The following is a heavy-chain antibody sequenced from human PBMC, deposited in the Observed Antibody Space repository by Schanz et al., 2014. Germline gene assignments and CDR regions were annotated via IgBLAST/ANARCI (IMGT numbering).Heavy chain of an antibody. CDR2: LTGSGTTT. CDR1: GFSFRKSA. V-gene: IGHV3-23*01. J-gene: IGHJ4*02. Sequence: EVQLLESGGGLVQPGGSLRLSCAASGFSFRKSAMSWVRQAPGKGLEWVSALTGSGTTTYYADSVKGRFTISRDNLKNTVYLQVNSLRAEDTAVYYCAKHVRSLTGNDYWGQGTLVTVSS. CDR3: AKHVRSLTGNDY. D-gene: IGHD3-9*01.